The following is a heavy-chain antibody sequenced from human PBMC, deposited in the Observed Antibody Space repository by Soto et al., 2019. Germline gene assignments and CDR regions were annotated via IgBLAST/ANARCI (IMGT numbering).Heavy chain of an antibody. CDR3: ARGEQYSGRIFDY. CDR2: TYYRSKWYY. Sequence: SQTLSLTCAITGDSVSSNSAGWSWVRQSPSRGLEWLGRTYYRSKWYYEYAVSVRGRITINPDTSKNRYSLQLNSVTPEDTAVYFCARGEQYSGRIFDYWGQGTLLTVSS. D-gene: IGHD1-26*01. V-gene: IGHV6-1*01. CDR1: GDSVSSNSAG. J-gene: IGHJ4*01.